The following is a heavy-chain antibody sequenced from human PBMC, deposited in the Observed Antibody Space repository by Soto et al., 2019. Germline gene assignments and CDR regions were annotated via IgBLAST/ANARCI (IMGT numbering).Heavy chain of an antibody. D-gene: IGHD2-15*01. CDR3: ARGRRDCSGGSCYSTAFDY. J-gene: IGHJ4*02. CDR2: IWYDGSNK. Sequence: GGSLRLSCAASGFTFSSYGMHWVRQAPGKGLEWVAVIWYDGSNKYYADSVKGRFTISRDNSKNTLYLQMNSLRAEDTAVYYCARGRRDCSGGSCYSTAFDYWGQGTLVTVSS. V-gene: IGHV3-33*01. CDR1: GFTFSSYG.